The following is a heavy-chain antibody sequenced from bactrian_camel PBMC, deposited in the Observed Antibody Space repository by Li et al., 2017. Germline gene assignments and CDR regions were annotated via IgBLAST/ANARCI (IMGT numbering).Heavy chain of an antibody. CDR1: GFTFSSYA. CDR2: INSGGGNL. Sequence: VQLVESGGGLVQPGGSLRLSCVASGFTFSSYAMMWLRQAPGKGLEWVSSINSGGGNLNYADSVKGRFTISGDNAKKMVYLQLNSLKTDDTAMYYCANLDGHYWGQGTQVTVS. J-gene: IGHJ4*01. V-gene: IGHV3S40*01. CDR3: ANLDGHY.